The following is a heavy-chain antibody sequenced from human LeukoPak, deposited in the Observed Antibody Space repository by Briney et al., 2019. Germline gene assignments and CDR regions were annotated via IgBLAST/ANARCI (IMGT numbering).Heavy chain of an antibody. J-gene: IGHJ4*02. CDR2: IIPIFGTT. CDR1: GYTFTGYY. Sequence: SVKVSCKASGYTFTGYYMHWVRQAPGQGLEWMGGIIPIFGTTNYAQKLQGRVTITADESTSTAYMELSSLRSEDTAVYYCASRTYTYDSSGYYRRNYYFDYWGQGTLVTVSS. V-gene: IGHV1-69*13. CDR3: ASRTYTYDSSGYYRRNYYFDY. D-gene: IGHD3-22*01.